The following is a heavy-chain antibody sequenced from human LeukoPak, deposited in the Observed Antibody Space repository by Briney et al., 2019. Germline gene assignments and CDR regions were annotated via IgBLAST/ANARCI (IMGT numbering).Heavy chain of an antibody. D-gene: IGHD1-26*01. CDR2: INPDGGDA. V-gene: IGHV3-7*01. J-gene: IGHJ4*02. Sequence: GGSLRLSCAASGFTFRSSWMSWVRQAPGQGLEWVANINPDGGDAIYADSVKGRVTISRDNAINTLYLQMHSLRAEDTAVYCCARYGRGGYFDNWGQGTLVTVSS. CDR1: GFTFRSSW. CDR3: ARYGRGGYFDN.